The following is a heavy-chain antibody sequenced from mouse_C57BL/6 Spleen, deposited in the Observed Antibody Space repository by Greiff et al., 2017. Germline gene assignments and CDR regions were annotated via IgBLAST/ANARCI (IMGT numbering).Heavy chain of an antibody. D-gene: IGHD2-2*01. CDR2: IHPNSGST. CDR1: GYTFTSYW. Sequence: QVQLQQPGAELVKPGASVKLSCKASGYTFTSYWMHWVKQRPGQGLEWIGMIHPNSGSTNYNEKFKSKATLTVDKSSSTAYMQLSSLTSEDSAVXYCARDGYYGYPYYSAMDYWGQGTSVTASS. CDR3: ARDGYYGYPYYSAMDY. J-gene: IGHJ4*01. V-gene: IGHV1-64*01.